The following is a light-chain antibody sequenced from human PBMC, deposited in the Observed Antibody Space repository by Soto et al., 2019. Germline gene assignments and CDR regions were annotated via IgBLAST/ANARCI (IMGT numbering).Light chain of an antibody. J-gene: IGLJ1*01. CDR2: DVT. CDR1: SSDVGGYNF. Sequence: QAALTQPASVYGSPGQSITISCTGTSSDVGGYNFVSWYQQNPDKAPKLMIYDVTNQPSGVSNRFSGSKSGNTASLTISGLQAEDESDYYFSSYTSISTDVFGTGTKLTVL. V-gene: IGLV2-14*01. CDR3: SSYTSISTDV.